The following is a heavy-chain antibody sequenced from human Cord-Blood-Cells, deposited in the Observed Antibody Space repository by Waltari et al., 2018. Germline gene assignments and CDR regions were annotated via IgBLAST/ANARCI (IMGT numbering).Heavy chain of an antibody. D-gene: IGHD2-2*01. CDR1: GGTFSSYA. J-gene: IGHJ5*02. Sequence: QVQLVQSGAEVKKPGSSVKVSCKASGGTFSSYAISWVRHAPGQGLEWMGGSRPILGTANYAQKFQGRVTITADESTSTAYMELSSLRSEDTAVYYCARDSRYCSSTSCYWFDPWGQGTLVTVSS. CDR2: SRPILGTA. V-gene: IGHV1-69*12. CDR3: ARDSRYCSSTSCYWFDP.